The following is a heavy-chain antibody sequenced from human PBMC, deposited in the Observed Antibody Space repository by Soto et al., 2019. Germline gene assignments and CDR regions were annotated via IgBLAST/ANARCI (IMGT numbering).Heavy chain of an antibody. CDR1: GGSISSGGYY. D-gene: IGHD1-1*01. Sequence: PSETLSLTCTVSGGSISSGGYYWSWIRQHPGKGLEWIGYIYYSGSTNYNPSLKSRVTISVDTSKNQFYLKLSSVTAADTAVYYCARDQSWHDLVWWFDPWGQGTLVTVS. J-gene: IGHJ5*02. CDR3: ARDQSWHDLVWWFDP. CDR2: IYYSGST. V-gene: IGHV4-61*08.